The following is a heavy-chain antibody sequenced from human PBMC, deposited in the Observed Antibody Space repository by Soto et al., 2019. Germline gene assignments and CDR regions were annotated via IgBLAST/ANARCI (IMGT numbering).Heavy chain of an antibody. Sequence: SETLSLTCTVSGDSVSSGSYYWMWIRQPPGKGLEWIGYIYYSESTNYNPSLKSRVIISVDTSNNQFSLRLSSVTAADTAVYYCARAYYDTSGYSLDPWGQGTLVTVSS. CDR3: ARAYYDTSGYSLDP. D-gene: IGHD3-22*01. V-gene: IGHV4-61*01. CDR1: GDSVSSGSYY. J-gene: IGHJ5*02. CDR2: IYYSEST.